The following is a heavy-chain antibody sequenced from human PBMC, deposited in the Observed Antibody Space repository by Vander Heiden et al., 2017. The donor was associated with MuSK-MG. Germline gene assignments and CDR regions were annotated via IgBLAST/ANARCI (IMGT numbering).Heavy chain of an antibody. V-gene: IGHV3-48*01. CDR1: GFAFSAYS. CDR3: ARNPSWFDP. J-gene: IGHJ5*02. CDR2: ISHNSDTM. Sequence: EEQLVESGGGLVQPGGSLRLSCVGSGFAFSAYSMNWVRQAPGKGLEWLSYISHNSDTMYYADSVKGRFTISRDNAKNSLYLQMNNVRVDDTAVYYCARNPSWFDPWGQGTLVTVSS.